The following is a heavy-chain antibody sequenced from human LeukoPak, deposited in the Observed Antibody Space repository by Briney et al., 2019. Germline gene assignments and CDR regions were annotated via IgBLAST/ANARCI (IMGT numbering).Heavy chain of an antibody. Sequence: GGSLRLSCAASGFTFSGYAMNWVRQAPGKGLEWVSVIYSGGNTYYADSVKGRFTISRDNPKNTLYLQMNSLRAEDTAVYYCARNKDAYNYYFDYWGQGTLVTVSS. CDR1: GFTFSGYA. J-gene: IGHJ4*02. D-gene: IGHD5-24*01. CDR2: IYSGGNT. CDR3: ARNKDAYNYYFDY. V-gene: IGHV3-66*01.